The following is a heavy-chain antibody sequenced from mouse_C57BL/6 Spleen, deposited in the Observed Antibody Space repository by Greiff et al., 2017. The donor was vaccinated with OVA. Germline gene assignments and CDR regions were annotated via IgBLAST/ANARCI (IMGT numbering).Heavy chain of an antibody. V-gene: IGHV1-55*01. CDR2: IYPGSGST. Sequence: QVQLQQPGAELVQPGASVKMSCKASGYTFTSYWITWVKQRPGQGLEWIGDIYPGSGSTNYNEKFKSKATLTVDTSSSTAYMQLSRLTSEDSAVYYSESSGGSSSYFAMDYWGQGTSVTVSA. CDR1: GYTFTSYW. J-gene: IGHJ4*01. D-gene: IGHD1-1*01. CDR3: ESSGGSSSYFAMDY.